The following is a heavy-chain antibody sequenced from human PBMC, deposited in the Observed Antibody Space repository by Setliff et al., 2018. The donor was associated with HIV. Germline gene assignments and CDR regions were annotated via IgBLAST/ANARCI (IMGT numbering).Heavy chain of an antibody. CDR1: GGSMSTYY. CDR3: ARGDFYCGTDCYWSSFDY. CDR2: IYTSGST. Sequence: PSETLSLTCTVSGGSMSTYYWSWIRQPPGKGLEWIGYIYTSGSTNYNPSLRSRVTISVDTSKNHFSLRLSSVTAADTAVYYCARGDFYCGTDCYWSSFDYWGQGILVTVSS. J-gene: IGHJ4*02. D-gene: IGHD2-21*02. V-gene: IGHV4-4*08.